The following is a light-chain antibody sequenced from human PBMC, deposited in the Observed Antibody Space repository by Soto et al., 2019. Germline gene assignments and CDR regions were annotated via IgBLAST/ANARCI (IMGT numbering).Light chain of an antibody. CDR3: GKWDSSLSAGV. CDR1: NSNIGNNY. Sequence: QSVLTQPPSVSAAPGQKVTISCSGSNSNIGNNYVSWYQQLPGTAPKLLIYENDKRPSGIPDRFSGSKSGTSATLAITGLQTGDEADYYCGKWDSSLSAGVFGGGTKLTVL. CDR2: END. J-gene: IGLJ3*02. V-gene: IGLV1-51*02.